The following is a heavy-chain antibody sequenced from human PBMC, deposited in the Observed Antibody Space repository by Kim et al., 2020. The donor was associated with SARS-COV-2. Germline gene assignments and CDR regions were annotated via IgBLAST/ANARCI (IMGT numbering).Heavy chain of an antibody. D-gene: IGHD3-9*01. CDR2: INPNSGGT. J-gene: IGHJ5*02. Sequence: ASVKVSCKASGYTFTGYYMHWVRQAPGQGLEWMGWINPNSGGTNYAQKFQGRVTMTRDTSISTAYMELSRLRSDDTAVYYCATRYYDILTGYYLFDPWGQGTLVTVSS. CDR3: ATRYYDILTGYYLFDP. CDR1: GYTFTGYY. V-gene: IGHV1-2*02.